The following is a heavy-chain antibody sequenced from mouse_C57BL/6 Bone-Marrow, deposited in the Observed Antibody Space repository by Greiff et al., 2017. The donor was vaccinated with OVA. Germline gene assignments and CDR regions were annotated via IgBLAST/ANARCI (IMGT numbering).Heavy chain of an antibody. Sequence: VQLQQSGAEVVRPGASVKLSCTASGFNIKDDYMHWVKQRPEQGLEWIGWIDPENGDTEYASKFQGKATITADTSSNTAYLQLSSLTSEDTAVYYCTGWLPFAYWGQGTLVTVSA. D-gene: IGHD2-3*01. CDR2: IDPENGDT. V-gene: IGHV14-4*01. J-gene: IGHJ3*01. CDR3: TGWLPFAY. CDR1: GFNIKDDY.